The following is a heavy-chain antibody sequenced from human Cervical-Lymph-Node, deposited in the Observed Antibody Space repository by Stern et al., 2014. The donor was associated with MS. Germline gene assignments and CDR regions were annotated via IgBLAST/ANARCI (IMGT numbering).Heavy chain of an antibody. CDR3: TRNQEGIAAS. J-gene: IGHJ5*02. D-gene: IGHD6-13*01. V-gene: IGHV1-69*01. CDR2: IIPLFGAA. Sequence: VQLVESGAEVKKPGSSVKVSCKASGGTFSTFAISWVRQAPGQGLEWLGGIIPLFGAANSAQKFQGRVTLTADESMSTAYMELRSLRSDDTDVYYCTRNQEGIAASWGQGTLVTVSS. CDR1: GGTFSTFA.